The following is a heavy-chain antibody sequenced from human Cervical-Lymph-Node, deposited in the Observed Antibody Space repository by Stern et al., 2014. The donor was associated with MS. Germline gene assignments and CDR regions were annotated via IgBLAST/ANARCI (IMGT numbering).Heavy chain of an antibody. J-gene: IGHJ4*02. D-gene: IGHD1-26*01. CDR3: TTISGSFKLDY. CDR2: IRSKTDDGTT. CDR1: GFTFNNAW. V-gene: IGHV3-15*01. Sequence: EVQLVESGGGLVKPGGSLRLSCAASGFTFNNAWISWVRQAPGKGLEWVGRIRSKTDDGTTDYAASLKGRFTISRDDSKNTLYLQMNSLKTEDTAVYYCTTISGSFKLDYWGQGTLVTVSS.